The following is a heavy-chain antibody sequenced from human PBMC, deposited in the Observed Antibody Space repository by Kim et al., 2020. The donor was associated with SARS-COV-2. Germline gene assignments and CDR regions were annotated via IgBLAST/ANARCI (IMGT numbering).Heavy chain of an antibody. CDR1: GYTFTSYG. CDR2: ISAYNGNT. Sequence: ASVKVSCKASGYTFTSYGISWVRQAPGQGLEWMGWISAYNGNTNYAQKLQGRVTMTTDTSTSTAYMELRSLRSDDTAVYYCARDTCSTSCYQTGGWFDPWGQGTLVTVSS. D-gene: IGHD2-2*01. CDR3: ARDTCSTSCYQTGGWFDP. V-gene: IGHV1-18*01. J-gene: IGHJ5*02.